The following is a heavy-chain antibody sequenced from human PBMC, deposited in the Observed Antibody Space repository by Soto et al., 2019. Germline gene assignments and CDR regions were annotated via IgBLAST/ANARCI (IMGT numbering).Heavy chain of an antibody. CDR2: INPNSGGT. CDR3: ARDRYCSSTSRYVGYYGMDV. D-gene: IGHD2-2*01. Sequence: QVQLVQSGAEVKKPGASGKVSCKASGYTFTGYYMHWVRQAPGQGLEWMGWINPNSGGTNYAQKFQGWVTMTRDTSISTAYMELSRLRSDDTAVYYCARDRYCSSTSRYVGYYGMDVWGQGTTVTVSS. CDR1: GYTFTGYY. J-gene: IGHJ6*02. V-gene: IGHV1-2*04.